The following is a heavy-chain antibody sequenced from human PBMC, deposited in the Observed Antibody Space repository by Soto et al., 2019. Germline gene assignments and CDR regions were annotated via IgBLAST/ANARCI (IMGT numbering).Heavy chain of an antibody. D-gene: IGHD3-3*01. J-gene: IGHJ6*02. V-gene: IGHV3-23*01. CDR3: AKVQYYDFWSGYYVVDYYYGMDV. CDR2: ISGSGGST. CDR1: GFTFSSYA. Sequence: GGSLRLSCAASGFTFSSYAMSWVRQAPGKGLEWVSAISGSGGSTYYADSVKGRFTISRDNSKNTLYLQMNSLRAEDTAVYYCAKVQYYDFWSGYYVVDYYYGMDVWGQGTTVTVSS.